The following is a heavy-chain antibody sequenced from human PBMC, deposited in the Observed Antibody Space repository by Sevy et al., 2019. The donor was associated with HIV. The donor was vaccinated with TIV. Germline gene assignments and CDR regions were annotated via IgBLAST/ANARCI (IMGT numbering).Heavy chain of an antibody. CDR3: AREKPTPYSSCWFLDYYYGMDV. D-gene: IGHD6-19*01. J-gene: IGHJ6*02. CDR2: ISSSGSTI. CDR1: GFTFSSYE. V-gene: IGHV3-48*03. Sequence: GGSLRLSCAASGFTFSSYEMNWVRQAPGKGLEWVSYISSSGSTIYYADSVKGRFTISRDNAKNSLYLQMNSLRAEDTAVYYCAREKPTPYSSCWFLDYYYGMDVWGQGTTVTVSS.